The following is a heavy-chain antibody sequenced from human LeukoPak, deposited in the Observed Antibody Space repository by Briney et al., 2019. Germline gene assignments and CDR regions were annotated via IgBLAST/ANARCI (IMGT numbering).Heavy chain of an antibody. Sequence: GGSLRLSCAASGFTFSSYGMHWVRQAPGKGLEWVAVISYDGSNKYYADSVKGRFTISRDNSKNTLYLQMNSLRAEDTAVYYCAKDPTGGYDAFDIWGQGTMVTVSS. CDR2: ISYDGSNK. V-gene: IGHV3-30*18. CDR1: GFTFSSYG. J-gene: IGHJ3*02. D-gene: IGHD7-27*01. CDR3: AKDPTGGYDAFDI.